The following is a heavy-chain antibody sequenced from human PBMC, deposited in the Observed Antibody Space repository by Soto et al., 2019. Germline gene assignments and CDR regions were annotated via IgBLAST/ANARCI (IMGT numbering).Heavy chain of an antibody. CDR2: INGRSNYM. Sequence: EVQLVESGGGLVKPGGSLRLSCAASGFTFSAYSMNWVRQAPGKGLEWVSSINGRSNYMYYADSVKGRFTISRDNAKKSLYPQMNSLRAEDTAVYYCAREDGIVGTTSAFDYWGQGTLVTVSS. CDR3: AREDGIVGTTSAFDY. V-gene: IGHV3-21*02. CDR1: GFTFSAYS. D-gene: IGHD1-26*01. J-gene: IGHJ4*02.